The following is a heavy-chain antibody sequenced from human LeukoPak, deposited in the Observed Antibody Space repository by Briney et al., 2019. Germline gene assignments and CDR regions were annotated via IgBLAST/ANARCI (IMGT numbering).Heavy chain of an antibody. CDR2: TRCDGSNK. J-gene: IGHJ4*02. V-gene: IGHV3-30*02. Sequence: GGSLRLSCAASGFTFSGHGMHWVRQAPGKGLEWVAFTRCDGSNKYYADSVKGRFTISRDNAKNTLSLQMNSLRTEDTAVYFCARVLHNGRGPFAYWGQGTLVTVSS. CDR1: GFTFSGHG. CDR3: ARVLHNGRGPFAY. D-gene: IGHD2-8*01.